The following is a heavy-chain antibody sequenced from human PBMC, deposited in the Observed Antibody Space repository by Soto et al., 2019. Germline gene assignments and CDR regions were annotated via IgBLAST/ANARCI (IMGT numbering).Heavy chain of an antibody. J-gene: IGHJ4*02. CDR1: GGTFSSYA. V-gene: IGHV1-69*01. CDR3: ARDTAMGSDY. Sequence: QVQLVQSGAEVKKPGSSVQVSCKASGGTFSSYAISWVRQAPGHGLEWMGGIIPLFGTANYAQKFQGRVTITADESTSTAYMELSSPRAEDTAVDYCARDTAMGSDYWGQGTLVTVSS. D-gene: IGHD5-18*01. CDR2: IIPLFGTA.